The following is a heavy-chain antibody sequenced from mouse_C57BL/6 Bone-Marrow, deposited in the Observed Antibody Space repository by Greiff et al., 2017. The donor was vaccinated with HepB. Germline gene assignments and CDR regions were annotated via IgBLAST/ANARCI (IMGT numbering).Heavy chain of an antibody. CDR1: GYTFTSYW. J-gene: IGHJ3*01. D-gene: IGHD2-4*01. V-gene: IGHV1-5*01. CDR3: TPYDYDGAWFAY. Sequence: VHVKQSGTVLARPGASVKMSCKTSGYTFTSYWMHWVKQRPGQGLEWIGALYPGNSDTSYNQKFKGKAKLTAVTSASTAYMELSSLTNEDSAVYYCTPYDYDGAWFAYWGQGTLVTVSA. CDR2: LYPGNSDT.